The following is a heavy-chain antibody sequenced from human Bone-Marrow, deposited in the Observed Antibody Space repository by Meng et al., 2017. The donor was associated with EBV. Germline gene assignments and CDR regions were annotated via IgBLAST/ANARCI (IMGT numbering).Heavy chain of an antibody. Sequence: VQLQESVSWLWKPSGVRSLASAVSGGSFSSSSWVSWVRQPPGKGLEWIGEIYHSGSTNYNPSLKSRVTISVDKSKNQFSLKLSSVTAADTAVYYCVRVGYDSLDYWGQGTLVTVSS. CDR2: IYHSGST. J-gene: IGHJ4*02. CDR1: GGSFSSSSW. D-gene: IGHD3-22*01. V-gene: IGHV4-4*02. CDR3: VRVGYDSLDY.